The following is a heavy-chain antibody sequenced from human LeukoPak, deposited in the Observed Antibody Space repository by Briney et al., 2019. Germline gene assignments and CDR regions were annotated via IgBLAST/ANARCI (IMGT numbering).Heavy chain of an antibody. CDR3: AREGSMTARPFVSIDY. J-gene: IGHJ4*02. CDR2: IHTSGST. Sequence: SETLSLTCTVSGGSISSYYWSWIRQPAGKGLQWIGRIHTSGSTDYNPSLGSRVTMPVGTSKNQFSLKLSSVTAADTAVYYCAREGSMTARPFVSIDYWGQGTLVTVSS. CDR1: GGSISSYY. D-gene: IGHD6-6*01. V-gene: IGHV4-4*07.